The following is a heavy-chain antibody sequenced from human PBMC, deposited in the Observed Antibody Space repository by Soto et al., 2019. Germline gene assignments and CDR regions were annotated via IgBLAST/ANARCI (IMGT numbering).Heavy chain of an antibody. CDR1: GFTFSSYS. CDR3: ARLYCSSTSCYIYYGVDV. CDR2: ISSSSSYI. Sequence: GGSLRLSCAASGFTFSSYSMNWVRQAPGKGLEWVSSISSSSSYIYYADSVKGRFTISRDNAKNSLYLQMNSLRAEDTAVYYCARLYCSSTSCYIYYGVDVWGQGTTVTVSS. J-gene: IGHJ6*02. V-gene: IGHV3-21*01. D-gene: IGHD2-2*02.